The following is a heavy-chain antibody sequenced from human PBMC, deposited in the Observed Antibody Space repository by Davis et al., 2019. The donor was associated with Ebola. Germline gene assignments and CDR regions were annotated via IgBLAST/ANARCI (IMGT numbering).Heavy chain of an antibody. D-gene: IGHD5-12*01. CDR3: GRGGYDDGSLEH. V-gene: IGHV3-11*01. CDR1: GFTFSDNY. CDR2: ISYSGATI. Sequence: GESLKISCAASGFTFSDNYMTWIRQAPGKGLEWVAYISYSGATIYYADSVKGRFTISRDNAKNSLHLQMNSLRVEDTAMYYCGRGGYDDGSLEHWGQGTLVTVSS. J-gene: IGHJ4*02.